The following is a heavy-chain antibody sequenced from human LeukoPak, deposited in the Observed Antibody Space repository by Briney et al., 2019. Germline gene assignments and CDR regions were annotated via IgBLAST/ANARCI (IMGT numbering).Heavy chain of an antibody. CDR3: VSPLVRGD. CDR2: INSDGSTT. V-gene: IGHV3-74*01. D-gene: IGHD3-10*01. CDR1: GFSFSNYW. Sequence: GGSLRLSCAASGFSFSNYWMHWVRQAPGKGLVWVSRINSDGSTTSYADSVRGRFTISRDNAKNTLYLQMNSLRAEDTAVYYCVSPLVRGDWGQGTLVTVSS. J-gene: IGHJ4*02.